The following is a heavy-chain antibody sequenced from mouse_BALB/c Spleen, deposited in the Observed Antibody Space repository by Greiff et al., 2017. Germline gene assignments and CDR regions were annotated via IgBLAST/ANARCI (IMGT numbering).Heavy chain of an antibody. V-gene: IGHV2-5-1*01. CDR3: AKNGYSLAMDY. Sequence: QVQLKESGPSLVQPSQSLSITCTVSGFSLTSYGVHWVRQSPGKGLEWLGVIWSGGSTDYDAAFMSRLSTTNDNSKSQVFFKMNSLQADDTAIYYCAKNGYSLAMDYWGQGTSVTVSS. J-gene: IGHJ4*01. CDR1: GFSLTSYG. CDR2: IWSGGST. D-gene: IGHD6-2*01.